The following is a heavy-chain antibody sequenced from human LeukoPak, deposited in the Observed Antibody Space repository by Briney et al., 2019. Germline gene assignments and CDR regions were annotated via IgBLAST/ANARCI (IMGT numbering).Heavy chain of an antibody. CDR2: TYYRSKWYN. V-gene: IGHV6-1*01. CDR1: GDSVSSNSAA. J-gene: IGHJ4*02. Sequence: SQTLSLTCAISGDSVSSNSAAWNWIRQSPSRGLEWLGRTYYRSKWYNDYAVSVKSRITINPDTSKNQFSLRLNSVTPEDTAVYYCVRVGSVAGSDYLDHWGQGTLVTVSS. D-gene: IGHD6-19*01. CDR3: VRVGSVAGSDYLDH.